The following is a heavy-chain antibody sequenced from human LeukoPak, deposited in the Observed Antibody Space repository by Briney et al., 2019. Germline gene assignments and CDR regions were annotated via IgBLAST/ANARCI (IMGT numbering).Heavy chain of an antibody. D-gene: IGHD3-10*01. V-gene: IGHV4-39*02. J-gene: IGHJ3*02. CDR3: ARFYSTPLPMVRGTNAFDI. Sequence: SETLSLTCTVSGGSISSSSYYWGWIRQPPGKGLEWIGTIYYSGTTYYNPSLKSRVTISVDTSKNHFSLKLSSVTAADTAVYYCARFYSTPLPMVRGTNAFDIWGQGTMVTVSS. CDR1: GGSISSSSYY. CDR2: IYYSGTT.